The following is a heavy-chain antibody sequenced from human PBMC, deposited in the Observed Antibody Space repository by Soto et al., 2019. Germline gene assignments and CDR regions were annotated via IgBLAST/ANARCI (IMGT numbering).Heavy chain of an antibody. Sequence: GGSLRLSCVASGFTFSNYGMHWVRQAPGKGLEWVAVIWYDGSNKYYADSVKGRFTISRDNSKNTLYLQMNSLRAEDTAVYYCARAEYSSSSLGQYYFDYWGQGTLVTVSS. V-gene: IGHV3-33*08. CDR2: IWYDGSNK. J-gene: IGHJ4*02. CDR1: GFTFSNYG. D-gene: IGHD6-6*01. CDR3: ARAEYSSSSLGQYYFDY.